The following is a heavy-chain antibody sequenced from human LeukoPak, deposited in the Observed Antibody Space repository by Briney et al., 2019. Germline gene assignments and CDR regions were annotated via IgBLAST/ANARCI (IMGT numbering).Heavy chain of an antibody. V-gene: IGHV3-48*03. CDR2: ISSSGSTI. CDR1: GFTFSSYG. J-gene: IGHJ6*04. CDR3: AGQGLNYYYGMDV. D-gene: IGHD3-22*01. Sequence: GSLRLSCAASGFTFSSYGMNWVRQAPGKGLEWVSYISSSGSTIYYADSVKGRFTISRDNAKNSLYLQMNSLRAEDTAVYYCAGQGLNYYYGMDVWGKGTTVTVSS.